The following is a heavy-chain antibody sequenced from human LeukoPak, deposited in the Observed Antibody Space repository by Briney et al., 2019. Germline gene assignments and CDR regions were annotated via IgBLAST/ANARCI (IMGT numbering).Heavy chain of an antibody. CDR2: IYYSGST. J-gene: IGHJ4*02. V-gene: IGHV4-39*01. CDR3: ASGRRGGSPDY. D-gene: IGHD3-10*01. CDR1: GGSISSSSYY. Sequence: SETLSLTCTVSGGSISSSSYYWGWIRQPPGEGLEWIGSIYYSGSTYYNPSLKSRVTISVDTSKNQFSLKLSSVTAADTAVYYCASGRRGGSPDYWGQGTLVTVSS.